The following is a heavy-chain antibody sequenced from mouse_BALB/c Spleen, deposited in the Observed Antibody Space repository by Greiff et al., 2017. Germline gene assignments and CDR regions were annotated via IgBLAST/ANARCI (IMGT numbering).Heavy chain of an antibody. D-gene: IGHD2-14*01. CDR2: IDPANGNT. V-gene: IGHV14-3*02. CDR3: ALYRYYAMDY. J-gene: IGHJ4*01. Sequence: EVKLQESGAELVKPGASVKLSCTASGFNIKDTYMHWVKQRPEQGLEWIGRIDPANGNTKYDPKFQGKATITADTSSNTAYLQLSSLTSEDTAVYYCALYRYYAMDYWGQGTSVTVSS. CDR1: GFNIKDTY.